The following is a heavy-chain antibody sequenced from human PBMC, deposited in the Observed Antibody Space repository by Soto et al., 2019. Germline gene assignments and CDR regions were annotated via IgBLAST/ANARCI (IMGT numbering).Heavy chain of an antibody. CDR3: ARWVYYGSGSYYNYYYYGMDV. CDR2: MNPNSGNT. J-gene: IGHJ6*02. D-gene: IGHD3-10*01. Sequence: ASVKVSCKASGYTFTSYDINWVRQATGQGLEWMGWMNPNSGNTGYAQKFQGRVTMTRNTSISTAYMELSSLRSEDTAVYYCARWVYYGSGSYYNYYYYGMDVWGQGTTVTVSS. V-gene: IGHV1-8*01. CDR1: GYTFTSYD.